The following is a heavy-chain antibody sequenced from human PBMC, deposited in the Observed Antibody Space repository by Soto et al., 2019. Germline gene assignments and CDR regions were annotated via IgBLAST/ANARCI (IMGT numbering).Heavy chain of an antibody. J-gene: IGHJ3*02. V-gene: IGHV3-30*02. Sequence: PGGSLRLSCTASGFTFNNYGMHWARQAPGKGLEWVAAILSDGNNKYYADSVKGRFTISRDNSKNTLYLQMNSLRAEDTAVYYCAKDRDSSGWYRFHFDAFDIWGQGTMVTVS. D-gene: IGHD6-19*01. CDR1: GFTFNNYG. CDR3: AKDRDSSGWYRFHFDAFDI. CDR2: ILSDGNNK.